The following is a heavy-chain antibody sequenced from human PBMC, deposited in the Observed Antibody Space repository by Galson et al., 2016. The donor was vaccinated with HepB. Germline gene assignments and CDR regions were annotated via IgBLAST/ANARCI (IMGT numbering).Heavy chain of an antibody. CDR1: GGSITNYY. V-gene: IGHV4-59*01. Sequence: SETLSLTCTVSGGSITNYYWSWIRQSPGKGLEWIGYIFYSGATKYNPSLESRITISVDTSKSQFSLKLSSVTAADTAVYYCARGGASSRWLFPWGQGTLVTVSS. CDR3: ARGGASSRWLFP. CDR2: IFYSGAT. D-gene: IGHD3-22*01. J-gene: IGHJ5*02.